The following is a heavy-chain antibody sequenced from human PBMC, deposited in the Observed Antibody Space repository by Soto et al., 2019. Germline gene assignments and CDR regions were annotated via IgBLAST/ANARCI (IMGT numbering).Heavy chain of an antibody. CDR3: ARDFGNDLSALGAVFDS. V-gene: IGHV1-18*01. J-gene: IGHJ4*01. CDR2: ISAYNVNT. D-gene: IGHD3-16*01. CDR1: GYNFKTYG. Sequence: ASVKVSCKASGYNFKTYGNTWGRQAPGLGLEWVGWISAYNVNTNYGQKFQGRVTMTTDASTTTAYMELRGLRSDDTAVYFCARDFGNDLSALGAVFDSWGHRPLVPVSS.